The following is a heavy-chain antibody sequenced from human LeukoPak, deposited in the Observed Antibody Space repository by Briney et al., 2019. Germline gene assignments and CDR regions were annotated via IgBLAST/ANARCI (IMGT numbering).Heavy chain of an antibody. V-gene: IGHV4-61*01. J-gene: IGHJ5*02. CDR3: ARGLGRSGANWLDP. CDR2: IYYSGST. CDR1: GDSISSSSYY. D-gene: IGHD4/OR15-4a*01. Sequence: SETLSLTCTVSGDSISSSSYYWSWIRQPPGKGLEWIGYIYYSGSTNYNPSLKSRVTISVDTSKNQFSLKLSSVTAADTAVYYCARGLGRSGANWLDPWGQGTLVTVSS.